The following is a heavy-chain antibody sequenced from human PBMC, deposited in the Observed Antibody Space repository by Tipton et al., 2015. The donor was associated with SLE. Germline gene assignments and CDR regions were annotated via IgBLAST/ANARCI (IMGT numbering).Heavy chain of an antibody. Sequence: LRLSCTVSGGSISSYYWSWIRQPPGKGLEWIGYIYNSGSTNYNPSLKSRVTISVDTSKNQFSLKLSSVTAADTAVYYCASLDYGDYDHAFDIWGQGTMGTVSS. D-gene: IGHD4-17*01. V-gene: IGHV4-59*01. CDR2: IYNSGST. CDR3: ASLDYGDYDHAFDI. CDR1: GGSISSYY. J-gene: IGHJ3*02.